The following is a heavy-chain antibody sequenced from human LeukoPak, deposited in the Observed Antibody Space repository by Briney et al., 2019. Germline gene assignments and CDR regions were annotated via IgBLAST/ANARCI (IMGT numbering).Heavy chain of an antibody. V-gene: IGHV4-39*01. D-gene: IGHD3-10*01. CDR3: ARHGWDYPSGTYYTFDP. J-gene: IGHJ5*02. CDR1: DGSISSSSYY. Sequence: PSETLSLTCTVSDGSISSSSYYWGWIRQPPGKGLEWIGSIYYGSVFYSVSTYYNPSLKSRVTMSGDTSKNQFSLRLSSVTATDTAMYYCARHGWDYPSGTYYTFDPWGQGTLVTVSS. CDR2: IYYGSVFYSVST.